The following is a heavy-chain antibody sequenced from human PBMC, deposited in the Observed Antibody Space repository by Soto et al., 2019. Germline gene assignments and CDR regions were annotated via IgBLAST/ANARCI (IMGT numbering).Heavy chain of an antibody. J-gene: IGHJ5*02. Sequence: GASVKVSCKASGYTFTRYGISWVRQAPGQGLEWMGWISAYNGNTNYAQKLQGRVTMTTDTSTSTAYMELRSLRSDDTAVYYCARHYDFWSGYYGGDWFDPWGQGTLVTVSS. V-gene: IGHV1-18*01. CDR3: ARHYDFWSGYYGGDWFDP. CDR1: GYTFTRYG. D-gene: IGHD3-3*01. CDR2: ISAYNGNT.